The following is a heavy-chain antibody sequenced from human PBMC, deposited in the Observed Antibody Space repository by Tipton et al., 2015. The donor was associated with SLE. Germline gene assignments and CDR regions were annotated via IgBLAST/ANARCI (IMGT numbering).Heavy chain of an antibody. D-gene: IGHD6-13*01. CDR3: AKLPKQVAAAGTFDY. V-gene: IGHV3-7*03. Sequence: GSLRLSCAASGFTFSSYGMHWVRQAPGKGLEWVANIKQDGSEKYYVDSVKGRFTISRDNAKNSLYLQMNSLRAEDTAVYYCAKLPKQVAAAGTFDYWGQGTLVTVSS. CDR1: GFTFSSYG. CDR2: IKQDGSEK. J-gene: IGHJ4*02.